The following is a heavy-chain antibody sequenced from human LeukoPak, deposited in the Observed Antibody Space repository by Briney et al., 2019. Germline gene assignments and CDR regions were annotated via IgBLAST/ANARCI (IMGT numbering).Heavy chain of an antibody. V-gene: IGHV3-74*01. CDR1: GFSFNTYW. CDR3: ARGASGYGNFDY. Sequence: GGSLRLSCAASGFSFNTYWMHWVRQAPGKGLVWVSRIYSDGSSTYYADSVKGRFTCSRDNAKNTVYPQRNSPRAQDTAVYYCARGASGYGNFDYWGQGTLVTVSS. CDR2: IYSDGSST. D-gene: IGHD5-12*01. J-gene: IGHJ4*02.